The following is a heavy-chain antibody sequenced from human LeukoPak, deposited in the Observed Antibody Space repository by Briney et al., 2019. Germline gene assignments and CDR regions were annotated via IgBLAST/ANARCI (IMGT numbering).Heavy chain of an antibody. CDR3: TKGQLWASGRAFDI. CDR1: GFTISRYS. D-gene: IGHD3-16*01. V-gene: IGHV3-30*02. CDR2: VRDDGSSQ. J-gene: IGHJ3*02. Sequence: GGSLRLSCAASGFTISRYSMNWVRQAPGKGLDWVAFVRDDGSSQKYAATVKGRFTTSRDNSKNTLYLQMNNLRPEDTAVYYCTKGQLWASGRAFDIWGQGTMVTVSS.